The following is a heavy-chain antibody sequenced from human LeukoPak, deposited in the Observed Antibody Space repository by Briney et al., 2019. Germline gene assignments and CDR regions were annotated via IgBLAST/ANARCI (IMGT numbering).Heavy chain of an antibody. CDR3: AREGLTYYYDSSGSEN. J-gene: IGHJ4*02. CDR1: GYTFTSYA. CDR2: INTNTGNP. V-gene: IGHV7-4-1*02. D-gene: IGHD3-22*01. Sequence: AASVKVSCKASGYTFTSYAMNWVRQAPGQGLEWMGWINTNTGNPTYAQGFTGRFVFSLDTSVSTAYLQISSLKAEDTAVYYCAREGLTYYYDSSGSENWGQGTLVTVSS.